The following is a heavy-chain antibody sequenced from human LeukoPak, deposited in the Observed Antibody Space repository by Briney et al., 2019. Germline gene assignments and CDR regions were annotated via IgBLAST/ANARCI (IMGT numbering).Heavy chain of an antibody. Sequence: SETLSLTCTVSGYSISSGYYWGWIRQPPGKGLEWIGSIYHSGSTYYNPSLKSRVTISVDTSKNQFSLKLSSVTAADTAVYYCARSTRYYGSGSFDYWGQGTLVTVSS. CDR3: ARSTRYYGSGSFDY. V-gene: IGHV4-38-2*02. J-gene: IGHJ4*02. CDR1: GYSISSGYY. D-gene: IGHD3-10*01. CDR2: IYHSGST.